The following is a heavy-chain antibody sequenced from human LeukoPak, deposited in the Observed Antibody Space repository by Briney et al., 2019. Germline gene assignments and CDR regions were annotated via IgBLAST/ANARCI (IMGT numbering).Heavy chain of an antibody. J-gene: IGHJ4*02. Sequence: PGGSLRLSCAASGFTFSDYYMSWIRQPPAKGLEWVSYITSGSTIYYADSVKGRFTISRDNAKNSLYLQMNSLRAEDTAVYYCARFLVTATTRAFDYWGQGTLVTVSS. CDR1: GFTFSDYY. CDR3: ARFLVTATTRAFDY. D-gene: IGHD2-21*02. CDR2: ITSGSTI. V-gene: IGHV3-11*04.